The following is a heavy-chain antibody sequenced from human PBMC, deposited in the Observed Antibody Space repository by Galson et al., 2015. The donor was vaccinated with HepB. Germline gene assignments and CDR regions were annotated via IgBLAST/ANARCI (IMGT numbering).Heavy chain of an antibody. CDR2: ISGSGGST. V-gene: IGHV3-23*01. CDR1: GFTFSSYA. CDR3: AKDLAVGATRTYYYYGMDV. J-gene: IGHJ6*02. D-gene: IGHD1-26*01. Sequence: LRLSCAASGFTFSSYAMSWVRQAPGKGLEWVSAISGSGGSTYYADSVKGRFTISRDNSKNTLYLQMNSLRAEDTAVYYCAKDLAVGATRTYYYYGMDVWGQGTTVTVSS.